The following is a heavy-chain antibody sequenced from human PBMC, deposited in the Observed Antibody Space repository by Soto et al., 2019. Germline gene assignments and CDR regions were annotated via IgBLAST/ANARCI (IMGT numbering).Heavy chain of an antibody. J-gene: IGHJ6*02. V-gene: IGHV2-5*02. CDR3: AHRHRPDSSGYYYYGMDV. Sequence: SGPTLVNPTQTLTLTCTFSGFSLSTSGVGVGWIRQPPGKALEWLALIYWDDDKRYSPSLKSRLTITKDTSKNQVVLTMTNMDPVDTATYYCAHRHRPDSSGYYYYGMDVWGQGTTVTVS. CDR1: GFSLSTSGVG. D-gene: IGHD3-22*01. CDR2: IYWDDDK.